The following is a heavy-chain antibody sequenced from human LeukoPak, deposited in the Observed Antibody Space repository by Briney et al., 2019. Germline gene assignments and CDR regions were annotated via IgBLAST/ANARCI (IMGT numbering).Heavy chain of an antibody. CDR1: GYTFTSYG. J-gene: IGHJ4*02. CDR3: ARGGDRIAAAATFDY. Sequence: ASVKVSCKASGYTFTSYGINWVRQAPGQGLEWMGWINPYSGGTNYAQSFQGRVTMTRDTSIATAYMELSRLRSDDTAAYYCARGGDRIAAAATFDYWGQGTLVTVSS. V-gene: IGHV1-2*02. CDR2: INPYSGGT. D-gene: IGHD6-13*01.